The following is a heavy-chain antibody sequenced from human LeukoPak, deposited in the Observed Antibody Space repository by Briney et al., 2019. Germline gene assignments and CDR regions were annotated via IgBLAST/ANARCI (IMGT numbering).Heavy chain of an antibody. J-gene: IGHJ4*02. CDR2: IRNDGNDK. CDR1: GFTFNKHG. Sequence: GGSLRLSCAASGFTFNKHGMHWVRQAPGKGPEWFSLIRNDGNDKYYADSVKGRFTISRDNSKNTLYLQMNSLRPEDTALYCCVRDFEWSFDTWDQGTLVTVSS. V-gene: IGHV3-30*02. D-gene: IGHD3-3*01. CDR3: VRDFEWSFDT.